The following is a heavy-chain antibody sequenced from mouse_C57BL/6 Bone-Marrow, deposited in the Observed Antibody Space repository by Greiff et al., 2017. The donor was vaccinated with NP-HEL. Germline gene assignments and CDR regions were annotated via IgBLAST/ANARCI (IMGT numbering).Heavy chain of an antibody. J-gene: IGHJ4*01. Sequence: EVKLMESGGGLVQPGGSLKLSCAASGFTFSDYYMYWVRQTPEKRLEWVAYISNGGGSTYYPDTVKGRFTISRDNAKNTLYLQMSRLKSEDTAMYYCARRNYGSPYAMDYWGQGTSVTVSS. CDR3: ARRNYGSPYAMDY. V-gene: IGHV5-12*01. CDR2: ISNGGGST. D-gene: IGHD1-1*01. CDR1: GFTFSDYY.